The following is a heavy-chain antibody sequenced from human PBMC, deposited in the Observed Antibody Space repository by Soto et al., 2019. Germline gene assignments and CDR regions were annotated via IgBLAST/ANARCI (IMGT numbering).Heavy chain of an antibody. V-gene: IGHV1-18*04. CDR2: VGPYNGNT. Sequence: QVQLVQSGAEVKKPGASVRVSCKASGYTFTNYGISWVRQAPGQGPEWMGWVGPYNGNTDHAQNFQGRVTMTTDTSTNTAYMELGSLRSDDTALYYCARCYCSLGSCYTCWHFDLWGRGTLVTVSS. D-gene: IGHD2-15*01. J-gene: IGHJ2*01. CDR3: ARCYCSLGSCYTCWHFDL. CDR1: GYTFTNYG.